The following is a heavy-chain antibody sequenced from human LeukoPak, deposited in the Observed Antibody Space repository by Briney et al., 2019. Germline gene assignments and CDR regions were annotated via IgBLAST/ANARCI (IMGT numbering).Heavy chain of an antibody. J-gene: IGHJ4*02. V-gene: IGHV4-59*01. Sequence: PSETLSLTCTVSRGPISSYYWSWIRQAPEKGLEWIGYIDKSGSINSNPSLKSRVTMSVDTTKNQFSLKLNSVTAADTAVYYCVRGRITIFGVVIPHFDNWGQGTLVTVSS. CDR3: VRGRITIFGVVIPHFDN. CDR1: RGPISSYY. CDR2: IDKSGSI. D-gene: IGHD3-3*01.